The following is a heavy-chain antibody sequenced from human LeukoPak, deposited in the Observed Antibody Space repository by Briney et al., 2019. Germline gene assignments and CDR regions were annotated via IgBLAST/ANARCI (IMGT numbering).Heavy chain of an antibody. CDR1: GFSFSSNS. CDR3: ARGAEYCSSTGCYIVY. J-gene: IGHJ4*02. D-gene: IGHD2-2*02. V-gene: IGHV3-21*01. CDR2: ISSSSSYI. Sequence: PGGSLRLSCAASGFSFSSNSMNWVRQAPGKGLEWVSSISSSSSYIHYADSVEGRFTISRDNAKNSLYLQMNSLRAEDTAVYYCARGAEYCSSTGCYIVYWGQGTLVTVSS.